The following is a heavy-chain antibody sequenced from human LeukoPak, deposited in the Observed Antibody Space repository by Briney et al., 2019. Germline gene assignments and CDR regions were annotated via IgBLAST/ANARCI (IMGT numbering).Heavy chain of an antibody. CDR2: INHSGST. V-gene: IGHV4-34*01. CDR3: ARGLLLWFGESHHFDY. J-gene: IGHJ4*02. D-gene: IGHD3-10*01. Sequence: SETLSLTCAVYGGSFSGYYWRWIRQPPGKGLEWIGEINHSGSTNYNPSLKSRVTISVDTSKNQFPLNLSSVTAADTAVYYCARGLLLWFGESHHFDYWGQGTLVTVSS. CDR1: GGSFSGYY.